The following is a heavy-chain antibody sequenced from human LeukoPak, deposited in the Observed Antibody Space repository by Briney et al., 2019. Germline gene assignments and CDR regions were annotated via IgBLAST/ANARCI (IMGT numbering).Heavy chain of an antibody. CDR2: ISGSGDST. CDR3: ARDYFGSGTYYPYQYYGMDV. CDR1: GLNFRAYG. D-gene: IGHD3-10*01. V-gene: IGHV3-23*01. J-gene: IGHJ6*02. Sequence: SGGSLRLPCAASGLNFRAYGMSWVRQAPGKGLEWVSTISGSGDSTYHADSVKGRFTISRDNSKNTLSLQMNSLRAEDTAVYFCARDYFGSGTYYPYQYYGMDVWGQGTTVTVSS.